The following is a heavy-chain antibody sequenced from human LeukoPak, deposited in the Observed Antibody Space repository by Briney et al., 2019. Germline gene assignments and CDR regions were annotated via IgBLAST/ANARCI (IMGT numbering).Heavy chain of an antibody. CDR2: ISSSSYI. Sequence: GGSLRLSCAASGFTFSSYSMNWVRQAPGKGLEWVSSISSSSYIYYADSVKGRFTISRDNAKNSLYLQMNSLRAEDTAVYYCATLRGFSGLDYWGQGTLVTVSS. J-gene: IGHJ4*02. CDR3: ATLRGFSGLDY. D-gene: IGHD3-3*01. V-gene: IGHV3-21*01. CDR1: GFTFSSYS.